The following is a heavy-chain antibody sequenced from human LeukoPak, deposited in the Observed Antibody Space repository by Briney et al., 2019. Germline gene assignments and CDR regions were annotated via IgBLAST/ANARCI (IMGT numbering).Heavy chain of an antibody. CDR1: SYNFPNYW. Sequence: GGSLKISCQASSYNFPNYWIGWVRQMPGKGLEWMGIIYPAGSHTIYNPSFQGQVTISVDKSTSTAYLQWSTLKASDTAMYYCARRNFTSVWFDPWGQGTLVTVSS. CDR2: IYPAGSHT. CDR3: ARRNFTSVWFDP. V-gene: IGHV5-51*01. D-gene: IGHD1-7*01. J-gene: IGHJ5*02.